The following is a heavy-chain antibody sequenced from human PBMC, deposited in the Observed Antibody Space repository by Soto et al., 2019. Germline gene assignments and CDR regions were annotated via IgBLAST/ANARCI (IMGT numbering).Heavy chain of an antibody. Sequence: SGPTLVNPTETLTLTCTVSGLSLSNARMGVSWIRRPPGKALEWLAHIFSNDEKSYSISLKSRLTISKDTSKSQVVLTMTNMDPVDTATYYCARIQREIKLWSWGVGYYFDSWGQGTLVTVSS. D-gene: IGHD5-18*01. J-gene: IGHJ4*02. CDR3: ARIQREIKLWSWGVGYYFDS. CDR2: IFSNDEK. CDR1: GLSLSNARMG. V-gene: IGHV2-26*01.